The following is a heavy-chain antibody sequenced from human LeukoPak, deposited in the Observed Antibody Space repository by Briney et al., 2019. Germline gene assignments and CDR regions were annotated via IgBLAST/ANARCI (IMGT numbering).Heavy chain of an antibody. D-gene: IGHD3-3*01. Sequence: GGSLRLSCAVSGFTLSNSWMHWVRQAPGKGLEWVSAISGSGGSTYYADSVKGRFTISRDNSKNTLYLQMNSLRAEDTAVYYCAKDLLERSYDYWGQGTLVTVSS. CDR1: GFTLSNSW. CDR3: AKDLLERSYDY. J-gene: IGHJ4*02. V-gene: IGHV3-23*01. CDR2: ISGSGGST.